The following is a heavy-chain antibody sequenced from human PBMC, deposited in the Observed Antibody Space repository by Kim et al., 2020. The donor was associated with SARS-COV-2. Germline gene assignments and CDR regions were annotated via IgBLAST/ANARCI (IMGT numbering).Heavy chain of an antibody. CDR2: ISSSSSYI. V-gene: IGHV3-21*01. CDR1: GFTFSSYS. J-gene: IGHJ3*02. CDR3: ARDGAATDAFDI. Sequence: GGSLRLSCAASGFTFSSYSMNWVRQAPGKGLEWVSSISSSSSYIYYADSVKGRFTISRDNAKNSLYLQMNSLRAEDTAVYYCARDGAATDAFDIWGQGTMVTVSS. D-gene: IGHD6-13*01.